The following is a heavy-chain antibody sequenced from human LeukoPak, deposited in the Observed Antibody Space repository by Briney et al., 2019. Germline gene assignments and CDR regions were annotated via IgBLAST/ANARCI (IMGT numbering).Heavy chain of an antibody. CDR3: ARYSGMGYSLGTYSNS. CDR1: GASISGSSHYF. J-gene: IGHJ4*02. CDR2: IYYSGIT. Sequence: SETLSLTCTVSGASISGSSHYFWGWIRQTPGKGLEWIGSIYYSGITYYTPSLKSRLTISVDTSRNQFSLKLSSVGAADTAVYYCARYSGMGYSLGTYSNSWGQGTRVTVSS. V-gene: IGHV4-39*01. D-gene: IGHD1-26*01.